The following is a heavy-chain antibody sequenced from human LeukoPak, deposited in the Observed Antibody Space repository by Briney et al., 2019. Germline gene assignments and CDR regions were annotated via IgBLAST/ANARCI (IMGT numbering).Heavy chain of an antibody. D-gene: IGHD4-23*01. V-gene: IGHV1-69*04. J-gene: IGHJ4*02. CDR1: GYTFTGYY. CDR3: ARVKGKNHYGGPTTPGNYFDY. Sequence: SVKVSCKASGYTFTGYYVHWVRQAPGQGLEWMGRIIPILGIANYAQKFQGRVTITADKSTSTAYMELSSLRSEDTAVYYCARVKGKNHYGGPTTPGNYFDYWGQGTLVTVSS. CDR2: IIPILGIA.